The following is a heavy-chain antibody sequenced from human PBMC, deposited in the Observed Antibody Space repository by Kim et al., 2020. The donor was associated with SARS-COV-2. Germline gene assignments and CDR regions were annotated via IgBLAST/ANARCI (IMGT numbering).Heavy chain of an antibody. CDR1: GGSISNSDYY. CDR2: IYSSGNS. J-gene: IGHJ3*02. CDR3: ARGHRSGGNAFDI. D-gene: IGHD3-10*01. V-gene: IGHV4-31*03. Sequence: SETLSLTCTVSGGSISNSDYYWSWVRQQPGKGLEWVAYIYSSGNSYSNPSLKSRLTISIDTSNDQFSLNLSSVTAADTAVYYCARGHRSGGNAFDIWGQGTMVTVSS.